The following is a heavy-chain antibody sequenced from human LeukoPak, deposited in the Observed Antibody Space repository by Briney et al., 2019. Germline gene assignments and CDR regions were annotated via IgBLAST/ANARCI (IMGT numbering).Heavy chain of an antibody. CDR2: IIPIFGTA. Sequence: GASVKVSCKASGGTFSSYAISWVRQAPGQGLEWMGGIIPIFGTANYAQKFQGRVTITADGSTSTAYMELSSLRSEDTAVYYCARDHITMVRGVSWRGWGEYYFDYWGQGTLVTVSS. V-gene: IGHV1-69*01. J-gene: IGHJ4*02. CDR3: ARDHITMVRGVSWRGWGEYYFDY. D-gene: IGHD3-10*01. CDR1: GGTFSSYA.